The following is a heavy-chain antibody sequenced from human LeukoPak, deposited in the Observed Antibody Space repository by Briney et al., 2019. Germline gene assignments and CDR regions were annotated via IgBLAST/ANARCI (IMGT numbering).Heavy chain of an antibody. CDR2: INHSGST. CDR1: GGSFSGYY. V-gene: IGHV4-34*01. J-gene: IGHJ6*02. CDR3: ARAPARDCSGGSCYRYYYYYGMDV. Sequence: SETLSLTCAVYGGSFSGYYWSWIRQPPGKGLEWIGEINHSGSTNYNPSLKSRVTISVDTSKNQFSLKLSSVTAADTAVYYCARAPARDCSGGSCYRYYYYYGMDVWGQGTTVTVSS. D-gene: IGHD2-15*01.